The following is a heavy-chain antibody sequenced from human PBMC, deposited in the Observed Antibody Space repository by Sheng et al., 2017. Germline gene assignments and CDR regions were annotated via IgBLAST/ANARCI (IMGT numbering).Heavy chain of an antibody. CDR1: GVSISNFY. Sequence: QVQLQESGPGLVKPSETLSLTCSVSGVSISNFYWSWIRQSPGRGLDWIGYISDTGGTSYNPSLQSRVTISSDTSKNQVSLRLRSVTAADTAVYYCARRYCSGGDCYFEHWGQGTLGHRLL. V-gene: IGHV4-59*01. D-gene: IGHD2-15*01. CDR2: ISDTGGT. CDR3: ARRYCSGGDCYFEH. J-gene: IGHJ4*02.